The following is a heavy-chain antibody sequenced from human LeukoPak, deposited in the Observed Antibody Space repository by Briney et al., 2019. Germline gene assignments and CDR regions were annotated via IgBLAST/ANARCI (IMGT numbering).Heavy chain of an antibody. D-gene: IGHD2-8*01. CDR2: IYTSGST. J-gene: IGHJ4*02. CDR3: ARDPVGYCTNGVCYRGSFDY. CDR1: GGSISSSSYY. V-gene: IGHV4-39*07. Sequence: PSETLSLTCTVSGGSISSSSYYWGWIRQPPGKGLEWIGRIYTSGSTNYNPSLKSRVTISVDTSKNQFSLKLSSVTAADTAVYYCARDPVGYCTNGVCYRGSFDYWGQGTLVTVSS.